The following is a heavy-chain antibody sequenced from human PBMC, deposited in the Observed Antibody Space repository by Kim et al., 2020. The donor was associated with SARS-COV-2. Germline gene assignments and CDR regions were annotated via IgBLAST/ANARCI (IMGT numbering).Heavy chain of an antibody. CDR3: ARVAGDYGDYAFDY. Sequence: SYALHWVRQAPGQRLEWMGWINAGNGNTKYSQKFQGRVTITRDTSASTAYMELSSLRSEDTAVYYCARVAGDYGDYAFDYWGQGTLVTVS. CDR2: INAGNGNT. J-gene: IGHJ4*02. CDR1: SYA. V-gene: IGHV1-3*01. D-gene: IGHD4-17*01.